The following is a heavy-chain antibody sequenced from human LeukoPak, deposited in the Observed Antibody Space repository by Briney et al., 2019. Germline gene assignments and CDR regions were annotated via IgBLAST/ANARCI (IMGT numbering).Heavy chain of an antibody. CDR2: ISGRGGST. CDR1: GFTFSSYA. CDR3: AKGHILLWFVA. Sequence: GGSLRLSCAASGFTFSSYAMSWVRQAPGKGLEWVSAISGRGGSTYYADSVKGRFTISRDNSKNTLYLQMNSLRAEDTAVYYCAKGHILLWFVAWGQGTLVTVSS. V-gene: IGHV3-23*01. J-gene: IGHJ5*02. D-gene: IGHD3-10*01.